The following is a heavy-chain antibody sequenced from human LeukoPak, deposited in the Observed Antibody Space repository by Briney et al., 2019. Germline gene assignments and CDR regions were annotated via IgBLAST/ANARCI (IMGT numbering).Heavy chain of an antibody. Sequence: GGSLRLSCAASGFTFNNYWMSWVRQAPGKGLEWVANIKPDENEKFYVDSVKGRFTISRDNAKNSLYLQMNSLRAEDTALYYCTRSPDGFDYWGQGTLVIVSS. CDR2: IKPDENEK. D-gene: IGHD1-14*01. J-gene: IGHJ4*02. V-gene: IGHV3-7*03. CDR3: TRSPDGFDY. CDR1: GFTFNNYW.